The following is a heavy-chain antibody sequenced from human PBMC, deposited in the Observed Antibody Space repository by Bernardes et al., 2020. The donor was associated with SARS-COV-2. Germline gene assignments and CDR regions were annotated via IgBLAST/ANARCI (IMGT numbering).Heavy chain of an antibody. CDR2: INDSGST. J-gene: IGHJ2*01. V-gene: IGHV4-34*01. D-gene: IGHD2-15*01. CDR3: ARGSAAVVSHFMLLFANWYFDL. Sequence: SEPLSLTCAVYSGSFSGYYWSWIRQTPGKGLEWIGEINDSGSTKYNPALKSRVTISVDPSKNQFSLKLNSVIAADTAVYYCARGSAAVVSHFMLLFANWYFDLWGRGTLVTVSS. CDR1: SGSFSGYY.